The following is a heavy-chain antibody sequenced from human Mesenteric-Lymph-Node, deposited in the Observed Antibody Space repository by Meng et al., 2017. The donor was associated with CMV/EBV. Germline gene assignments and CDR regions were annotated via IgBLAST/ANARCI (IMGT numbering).Heavy chain of an antibody. Sequence: ASVKVSCKASGYTFTSYGISWVRQAPGQGLEWMGWISAYNGNTNYAQKLQGRVTMTTDTSTSTAYMELRSLRSDDTAVYYCAREGRGIRKGHRAFDIWGQGTMVTVSS. CDR1: GYTFTSYG. CDR2: ISAYNGNT. CDR3: AREGRGIRKGHRAFDI. D-gene: IGHD3-16*01. V-gene: IGHV1-18*01. J-gene: IGHJ3*02.